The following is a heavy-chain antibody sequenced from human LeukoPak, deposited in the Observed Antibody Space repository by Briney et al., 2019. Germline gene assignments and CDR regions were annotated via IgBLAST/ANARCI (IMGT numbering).Heavy chain of an antibody. V-gene: IGHV4-39*01. Sequence: SETLSLTCTISGGSISSSSYYWGRIRQPPGKGLEWIGSISYGGSTFYNPSLKSRVTISVDTSKNQFSLKLTSVTAADTAVYYCAIHERGAENLDYWGQGTLVTVSS. CDR1: GGSISSSSYY. CDR3: AIHERGAENLDY. CDR2: ISYGGST. J-gene: IGHJ4*02. D-gene: IGHD1-1*01.